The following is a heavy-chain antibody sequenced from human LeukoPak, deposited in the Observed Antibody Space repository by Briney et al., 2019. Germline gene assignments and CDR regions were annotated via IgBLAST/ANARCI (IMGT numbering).Heavy chain of an antibody. CDR1: GYSISSGYY. D-gene: IGHD3-3*01. J-gene: IGHJ6*03. Sequence: SETLSLTCTVSGYSISSGYYWGWIRQPPGKGLEWIGSIYHSGSTYYNPSLKIRVTISVDTSKNQFSPKLSSVNPPDTAVYYCARATSYDLGYYYYYMDVWGKGTTVTVSS. V-gene: IGHV4-38-2*02. CDR2: IYHSGST. CDR3: ARATSYDLGYYYYYMDV.